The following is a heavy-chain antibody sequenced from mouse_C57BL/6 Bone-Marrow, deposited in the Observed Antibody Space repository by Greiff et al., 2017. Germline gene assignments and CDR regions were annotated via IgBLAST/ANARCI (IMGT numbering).Heavy chain of an antibody. J-gene: IGHJ2*01. V-gene: IGHV14-4*01. CDR3: TTPYYYGSSFPFDY. D-gene: IGHD1-1*01. Sequence: VQLQQSGAELVRPGASVQLSCTASGFNIKDDYMHWVKQRPEQGLEWIGWIDPENGDTEYASKFQGKATITADTSSNTAYLQLSSLTSEDTAVYYCTTPYYYGSSFPFDYWGQGTTLTVSS. CDR2: IDPENGDT. CDR1: GFNIKDDY.